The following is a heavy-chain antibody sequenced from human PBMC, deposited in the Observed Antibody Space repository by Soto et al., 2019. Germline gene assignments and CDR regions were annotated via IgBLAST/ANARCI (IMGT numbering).Heavy chain of an antibody. CDR3: ARSLGWYPIDY. CDR1: GVSIGSNYY. D-gene: IGHD6-19*01. J-gene: IGHJ4*02. Sequence: QVLLQESGPGLVQPSGTLSLSCVVSGVSIGSNYYWGWVRQPPGKGLEWLGDLSHIGSVNYNPSRTSRVTISMDKSQNQFSLKLNSVTAADTAVYYCARSLGWYPIDYWGQGTLVIVSS. V-gene: IGHV4-4*02. CDR2: LSHIGSV.